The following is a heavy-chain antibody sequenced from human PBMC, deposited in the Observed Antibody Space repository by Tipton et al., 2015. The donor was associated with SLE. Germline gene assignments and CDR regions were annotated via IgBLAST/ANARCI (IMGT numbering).Heavy chain of an antibody. CDR2: IYYTGTT. J-gene: IGHJ4*02. CDR1: TLSSYW. V-gene: IGHV4-39*02. CDR3: ARLSSGTGDFEH. Sequence: TLSSYWMSWVRQAPGKGLEWIGSIYYTGTTYYNPSLKSRVTISVETSKTHFSLKMSSVTAADTAMYYCARLSSGTGDFEHWGQGILVVVSS. D-gene: IGHD7-27*01.